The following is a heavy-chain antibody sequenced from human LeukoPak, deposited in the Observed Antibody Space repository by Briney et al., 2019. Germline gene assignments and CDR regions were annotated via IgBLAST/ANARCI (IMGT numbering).Heavy chain of an antibody. J-gene: IGHJ6*02. CDR3: ARDGYYDILTGYYYGMDV. V-gene: IGHV7-4-1*02. CDR2: INTNTGNP. Sequence: GASVKVSCKASGYTFTSYGISWVRQAPGQGLEWMGWINTNTGNPTYAQGFTGRFVFSLDTSVSTAYLQISSLKAEDTAVYYCARDGYYDILTGYYYGMDVWGQGTTVTVSS. CDR1: GYTFTSYG. D-gene: IGHD3-9*01.